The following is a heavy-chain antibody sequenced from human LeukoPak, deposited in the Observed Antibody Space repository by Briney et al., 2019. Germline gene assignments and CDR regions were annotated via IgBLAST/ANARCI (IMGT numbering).Heavy chain of an antibody. CDR2: INHSGST. D-gene: IGHD3-10*01. V-gene: IGHV4-34*01. Sequence: SETLSLTCAVYGGSFSGYSWSWTREPPGKGLEWIGEINHSGSTNYNPSLKSRVTISVDTSQNQFSLKLSSLTAADTAVYYCARGGEVVRGVIGLPYYYYMDVWGKGTTVTVSS. CDR1: GGSFSGYS. J-gene: IGHJ6*03. CDR3: ARGGEVVRGVIGLPYYYYMDV.